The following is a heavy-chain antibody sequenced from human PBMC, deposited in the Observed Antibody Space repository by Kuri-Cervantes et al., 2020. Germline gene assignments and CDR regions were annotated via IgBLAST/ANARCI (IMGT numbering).Heavy chain of an antibody. Sequence: SQTLSLTCAVSGYSISSGYYWGWIRQPPGKGLEWIGEINHSGSTSYNPSLKSRVTISVDTSKNQFSLKLSSMTAADTAVYYRARGGAYCSSTSCPRKTTFGRNWGQGTLVTVSS. CDR2: INHSGST. CDR1: GYSISSGYY. J-gene: IGHJ4*02. V-gene: IGHV4-38-2*01. CDR3: ARGGAYCSSTSCPRKTTFGRN. D-gene: IGHD2-2*01.